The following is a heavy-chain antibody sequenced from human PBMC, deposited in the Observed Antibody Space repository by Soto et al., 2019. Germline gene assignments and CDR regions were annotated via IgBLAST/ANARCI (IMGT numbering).Heavy chain of an antibody. CDR3: ASLANYDILTGYPGFDI. CDR2: ISSSSSYI. CDR1: GFTFSSYS. D-gene: IGHD3-9*01. Sequence: GGSLRLSCAASGFTFSSYSMNWVRQAPGKGLEWVSSISSSSSYIYYADSVKGRFTISRDNAKNSLYLQMNSLRAEDTAVYYCASLANYDILTGYPGFDIWGQGTMVTVSS. V-gene: IGHV3-21*01. J-gene: IGHJ3*02.